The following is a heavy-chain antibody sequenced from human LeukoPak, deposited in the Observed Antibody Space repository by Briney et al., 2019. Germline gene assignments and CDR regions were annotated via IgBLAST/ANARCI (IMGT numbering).Heavy chain of an antibody. CDR2: INPRGTST. CDR3: ARDNSIHERGWWFDP. J-gene: IGHJ5*02. V-gene: IGHV1-46*01. Sequence: ASVKVSCKASGYSFASHYMHWVRQAPGQGLEWMGLINPRGTSTIYAEKFQGRIIMTRDMSTTTDYMELSSLKSDDTAVYYCARDNSIHERGWWFDPWGQGTLVTVSS. CDR1: GYSFASHY. D-gene: IGHD4-23*01.